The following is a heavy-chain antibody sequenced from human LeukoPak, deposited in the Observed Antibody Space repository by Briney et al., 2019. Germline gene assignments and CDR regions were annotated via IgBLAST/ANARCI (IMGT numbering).Heavy chain of an antibody. D-gene: IGHD3-9*01. J-gene: IGHJ4*02. Sequence: ASVKVSCKASGYTFTSYGISWVRQAPGQGLEWMGWISAYSGNTNYAQKLQGRVTMTTDTSTSTAYMELRSLRSDDTAVYYCARDSSRGILTGYYTTGYWGQGTLVTVSS. V-gene: IGHV1-18*01. CDR2: ISAYSGNT. CDR1: GYTFTSYG. CDR3: ARDSSRGILTGYYTTGY.